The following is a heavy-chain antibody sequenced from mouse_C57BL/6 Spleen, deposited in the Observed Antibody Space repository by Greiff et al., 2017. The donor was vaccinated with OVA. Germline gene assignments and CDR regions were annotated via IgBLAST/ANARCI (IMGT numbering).Heavy chain of an antibody. CDR1: GYAFSSYW. J-gene: IGHJ2*01. V-gene: IGHV1-80*01. D-gene: IGHD3-3*01. Sequence: QVQLQQSGAELVKPGASVKISCKASGYAFSSYWMNWVKQRPGKGLEWIGQIYPGDGDTNYNGKFKGKATLTADKSSSTAYMQLSSLTSEDSAVYFCARRGQLRDYCDYWGQGTTLTVSS. CDR2: IYPGDGDT. CDR3: ARRGQLRDYCDY.